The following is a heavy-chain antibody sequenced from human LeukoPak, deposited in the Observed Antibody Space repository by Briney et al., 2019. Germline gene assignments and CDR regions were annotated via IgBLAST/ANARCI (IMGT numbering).Heavy chain of an antibody. CDR3: ARDRYGSGSYYRSAGWFDP. Sequence: PSETLSLTCTVSGGSISSYYWSWIRQLPGKGLEWIGYIYYSGSTNYNPSLKSRVTISVDTSKNQFSLKLSSVTAADTAVYYCARDRYGSGSYYRSAGWFDPWGQGTLVTVSS. J-gene: IGHJ5*02. D-gene: IGHD3-10*01. CDR2: IYYSGST. CDR1: GGSISSYY. V-gene: IGHV4-59*01.